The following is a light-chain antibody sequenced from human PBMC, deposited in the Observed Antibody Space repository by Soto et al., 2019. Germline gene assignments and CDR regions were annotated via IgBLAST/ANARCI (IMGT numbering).Light chain of an antibody. J-gene: IGLJ1*01. CDR1: SGYSSYI. V-gene: IGLV4-60*02. CDR2: LEGSGSY. Sequence: QLVLTQSSSASASLGSSVKLTCTLSSGYSSYIIAWHQQQPGKAPRYLMKLEGSGSYNKGSGVPDRFSGSSSGADRYLTIANLQFEDEADYYCETWDSNTHVFGTGTKLTVL. CDR3: ETWDSNTHV.